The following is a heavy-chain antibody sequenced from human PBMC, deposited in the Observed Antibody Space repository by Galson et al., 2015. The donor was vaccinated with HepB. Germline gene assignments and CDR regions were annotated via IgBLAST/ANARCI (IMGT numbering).Heavy chain of an antibody. J-gene: IGHJ6*02. Sequence: QVQLQESGPGLVKPSETLSLTCAVSGGSISSSNWWSWVRQPPGKGLEWIGEIYHSGSTNYNPSLKSRVTISVDKSKNQFSLKLSSVTAADTAVYYCARAPGGSTFYYYYGMDVWGQGTTVTVSS. CDR3: ARAPGGSTFYYYYGMDV. CDR2: IYHSGST. CDR1: GGSISSSNW. V-gene: IGHV4-4*02. D-gene: IGHD1-14*01.